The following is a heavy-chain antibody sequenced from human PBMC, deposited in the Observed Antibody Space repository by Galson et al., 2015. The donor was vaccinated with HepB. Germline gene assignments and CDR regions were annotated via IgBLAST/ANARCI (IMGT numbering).Heavy chain of an antibody. CDR3: ASGGREQQWLVRHFDY. V-gene: IGHV3-21*01. CDR1: GFTLSSYS. Sequence: SLRLSCAASGFTLSSYSMNWVRQAPGKGLEWVSSISSSTSYIYYADSVKGRFTISRDNAKNSLYLQMNSLRAEDTAVYYCASGGREQQWLVRHFDYWGQGTLDTVSS. CDR2: ISSSTSYI. J-gene: IGHJ4*02. D-gene: IGHD6-19*01.